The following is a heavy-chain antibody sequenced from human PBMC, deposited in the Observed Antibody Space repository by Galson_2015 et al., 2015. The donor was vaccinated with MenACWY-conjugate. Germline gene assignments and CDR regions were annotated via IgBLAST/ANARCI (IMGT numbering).Heavy chain of an antibody. CDR2: IYRDGKT. Sequence: SLRLSCAASGFSVSSAYMSWVRQAPGKGLVWVSIIYRDGKTFYADSVQGRFIISRDNSKNTLYPQMNSLTAEDTAVYYCARESGDSSGHPSSWGQGTLVTVSS. V-gene: IGHV3-53*01. CDR1: GFSVSSAY. D-gene: IGHD3-22*01. CDR3: ARESGDSSGHPSS. J-gene: IGHJ5*02.